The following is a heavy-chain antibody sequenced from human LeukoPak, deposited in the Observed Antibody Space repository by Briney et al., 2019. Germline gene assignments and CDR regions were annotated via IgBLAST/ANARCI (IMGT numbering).Heavy chain of an antibody. J-gene: IGHJ4*02. Sequence: PSETLSLTCTVSGGSISGYYWSWIRQPAGKGLEWIRRIYTSGSTNYNPSLKSRVTMSVDTSKNQFSLKLSSVTAADTAVYYWASGQIAVADFDHWGQGTLVSVSS. CDR2: IYTSGST. D-gene: IGHD6-19*01. CDR3: ASGQIAVADFDH. CDR1: GGSISGYY. V-gene: IGHV4-4*07.